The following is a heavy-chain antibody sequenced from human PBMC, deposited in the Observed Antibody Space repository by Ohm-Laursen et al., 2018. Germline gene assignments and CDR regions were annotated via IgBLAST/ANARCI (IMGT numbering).Heavy chain of an antibody. J-gene: IGHJ4*02. Sequence: SQTLSLTCTVSGASISSTSSYWGWIRQPPGKGLDWIGTIYYSGTTYYNTPLKSRVTISVDTSKNQFSLKLSSVTAADTAVYYCARRSGNYIVGYYFDYWGQGTLVTVSS. CDR1: GASISSTSSY. V-gene: IGHV4-39*01. CDR3: ARRSGNYIVGYYFDY. CDR2: IYYSGTT. D-gene: IGHD4-11*01.